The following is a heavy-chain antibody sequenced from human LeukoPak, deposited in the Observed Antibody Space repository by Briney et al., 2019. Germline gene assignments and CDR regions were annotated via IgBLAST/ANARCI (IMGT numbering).Heavy chain of an antibody. CDR2: INPNSGGT. V-gene: IGHV1-2*02. CDR3: ARDFGLLVPGIAAAGTKCYFDY. D-gene: IGHD6-13*01. Sequence: ASVKVSCKASGYTFTGYYMHWVRQAPGQGLEWMGWINPNSGGTNYAQKFQGRVTMTRDTSISTAYMELSRLRSDDTAAYYCARDFGLLVPGIAAAGTKCYFDYWGQGTLVTVSS. J-gene: IGHJ4*02. CDR1: GYTFTGYY.